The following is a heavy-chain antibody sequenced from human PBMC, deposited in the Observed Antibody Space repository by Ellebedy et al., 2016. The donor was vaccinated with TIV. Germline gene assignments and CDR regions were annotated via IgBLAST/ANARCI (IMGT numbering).Heavy chain of an antibody. D-gene: IGHD3-10*01. V-gene: IGHV4-59*01. J-gene: IGHJ5*02. CDR1: GGSISKYY. Sequence: MPSETLSLTCTVSGGSISKYYWSWIRQPPGKGLEWIGYIYHTGSTNYSPSLKSRVTMSVDTSRNQFSLNLRSVTAADTAVYYCANASGRPENYNWFDPWGQGTLVTVSS. CDR2: IYHTGST. CDR3: ANASGRPENYNWFDP.